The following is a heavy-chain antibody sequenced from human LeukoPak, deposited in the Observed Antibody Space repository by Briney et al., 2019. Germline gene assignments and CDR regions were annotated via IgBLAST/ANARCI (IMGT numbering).Heavy chain of an antibody. CDR3: ARTSSRVTDFDY. Sequence: SQTLSLTCAISGDSFSSNSATWSWLRQSPSRGLEWLGRTYYRSKLYTDYAVAVKSRIILNPDTSKNQFFLQVNSVTPEDTAVYYCARTSSRVTDFDYWGQGTLVTVSS. J-gene: IGHJ4*02. D-gene: IGHD5-18*01. CDR1: GDSFSSNSAT. CDR2: TYYRSKLYT. V-gene: IGHV6-1*01.